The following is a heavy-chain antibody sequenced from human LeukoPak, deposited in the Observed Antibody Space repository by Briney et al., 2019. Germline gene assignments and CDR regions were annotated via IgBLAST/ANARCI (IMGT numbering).Heavy chain of an antibody. CDR3: ARGPIGATGIFGVVPTAYYYGMDV. J-gene: IGHJ6*02. Sequence: SETLSLTCTVSGGSFSGYYCTWIRQPPGKGLEWIGEINHSGSTNYNPSLKSRVTISVDTSKNQFSLKLSSVTAADTAVYYCARGPIGATGIFGVVPTAYYYGMDVWGQGTTVTVSS. D-gene: IGHD3-3*01. V-gene: IGHV4-34*01. CDR1: GGSFSGYY. CDR2: INHSGST.